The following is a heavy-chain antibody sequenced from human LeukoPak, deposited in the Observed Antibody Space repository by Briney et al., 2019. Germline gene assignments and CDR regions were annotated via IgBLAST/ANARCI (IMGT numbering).Heavy chain of an antibody. Sequence: SETLTLTCTVSGGSISDYYWSWIRRPPGKGLEWIGYTHYSGSTNYNPSLKSRVTISVDTSKNQFSLKLSSVTAADTAVYYCASESVALAGIEYWGQGTLVTVSS. D-gene: IGHD6-19*01. V-gene: IGHV4-59*08. CDR2: THYSGST. CDR1: GGSISDYY. J-gene: IGHJ4*02. CDR3: ASESVALAGIEY.